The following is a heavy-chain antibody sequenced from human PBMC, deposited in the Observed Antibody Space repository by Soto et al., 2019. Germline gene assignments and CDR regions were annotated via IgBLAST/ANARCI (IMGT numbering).Heavy chain of an antibody. Sequence: PADTLCLTCSVSGYSVSSIDYYWAWIRQPPGKGLELIGSMFYSGLTYYNTSLKSRVTLSVDTSKNQFSVRLNSVTAADTAVYYCAPISVSLSATYGINXWGQGTTVTVS. CDR1: GYSVSSIDYY. CDR3: APISVSLSATYGINX. J-gene: IGHJ6*02. V-gene: IGHV4-39*01. D-gene: IGHD2-15*01. CDR2: MFYSGLT.